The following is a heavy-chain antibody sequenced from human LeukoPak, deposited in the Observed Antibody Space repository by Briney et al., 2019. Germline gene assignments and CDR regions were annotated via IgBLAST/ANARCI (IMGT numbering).Heavy chain of an antibody. D-gene: IGHD4-17*01. CDR1: GGSISSSNW. V-gene: IGHV4-4*02. CDR3: AREGDYGDYHRTLDY. Sequence: SGTLSLTCAVSGGSISSSNWWSWVRQPPGKGLEWIGEIYHSGSTNYNPSLKSRVTISVDKSKNQFSLKLSSVTAADTAVYYCAREGDYGDYHRTLDYWGQGTLVTVSS. J-gene: IGHJ4*02. CDR2: IYHSGST.